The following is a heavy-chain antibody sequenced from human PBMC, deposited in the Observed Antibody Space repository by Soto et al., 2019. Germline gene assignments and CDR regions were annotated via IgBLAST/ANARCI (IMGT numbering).Heavy chain of an antibody. J-gene: IGHJ6*02. CDR2: INHSGST. Sequence: SETLSLTCAVYGGSFSGYYWSWIRQPPGKGLEWIGEINHSGSTNYNPSLKSRVTISVDTSKNQFSLKLSSVTAADTAVYYCARGRYSYETIYYKFYYSALDVWGQGTTVTVSS. CDR3: ARGRYSYETIYYKFYYSALDV. D-gene: IGHD3-10*01. V-gene: IGHV4-34*01. CDR1: GGSFSGYY.